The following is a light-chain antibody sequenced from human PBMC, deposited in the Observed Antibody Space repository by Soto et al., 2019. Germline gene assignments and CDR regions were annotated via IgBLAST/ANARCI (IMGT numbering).Light chain of an antibody. CDR3: CSYAGSSTFVV. Sequence: QSALTQPASVSGSPGQSITISCTGTSSDVGSYNRVSWYQQHPGKAPKLMIYEGSKRPSGVSNRCSGSTSGNTASLTISGLQAEDEADYYCCSYAGSSTFVVFGGGTKLTVL. CDR2: EGS. V-gene: IGLV2-23*01. CDR1: SSDVGSYNR. J-gene: IGLJ2*01.